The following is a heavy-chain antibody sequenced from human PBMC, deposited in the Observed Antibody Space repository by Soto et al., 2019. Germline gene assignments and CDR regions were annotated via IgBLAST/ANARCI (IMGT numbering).Heavy chain of an antibody. V-gene: IGHV1-69*01. D-gene: IGHD2-8*01. J-gene: IGHJ6*02. CDR3: ARVRCFNGLCHTADYGMDV. Sequence: KVSGNRSGCVLRRYGINWVRQAPGQGLEWMGGIIPISGTTNYAQKFQGRVAITADESTDTVYMELSRLRSEDTAVYFCARVRCFNGLCHTADYGMDVWGQGTTVTVSS. CDR2: IIPISGTT. CDR1: GCVLRRYG.